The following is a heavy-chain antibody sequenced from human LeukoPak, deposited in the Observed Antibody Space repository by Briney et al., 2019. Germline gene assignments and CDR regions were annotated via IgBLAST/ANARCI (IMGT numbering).Heavy chain of an antibody. CDR3: ARGVMTAIFAFDI. CDR1: GDSISDYY. CDR2: IYTNGIT. V-gene: IGHV4-4*07. D-gene: IGHD2-21*02. J-gene: IGHJ3*02. Sequence: SETLSLTCTVSGDSISDYYWSWIRQPAGKGLELIGRIYTNGITNYNPSLKSRVTTSVDTSKNQLSLRLSSVTAADTAVYYCARGVMTAIFAFDIWDQGTMVTVSS.